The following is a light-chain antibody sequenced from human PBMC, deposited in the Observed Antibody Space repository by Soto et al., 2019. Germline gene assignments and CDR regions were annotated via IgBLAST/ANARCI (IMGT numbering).Light chain of an antibody. Sequence: DIQMTQSPSTLSAPVGDRVTITCHASQTISTLLAWFQHKPGKAPNLLIYDASNLESGVPSRFSGSGSGTEFTLSISSLQSDDSATYFCQQYSHLVTFGQGTKLEIK. V-gene: IGKV1-5*01. CDR3: QQYSHLVT. CDR1: QTISTL. J-gene: IGKJ2*01. CDR2: DAS.